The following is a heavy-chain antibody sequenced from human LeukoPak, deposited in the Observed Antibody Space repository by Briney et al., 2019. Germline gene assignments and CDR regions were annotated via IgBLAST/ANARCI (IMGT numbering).Heavy chain of an antibody. V-gene: IGHV1-8*02. CDR2: MNPNSGNT. CDR1: GYTFTSYD. Sequence: ASVKVSCKASGYTFTSYDINWVRQATGQGLEWMGWMNPNSGNTGYAQKFQGRVTMTRNTSISTAYMELSSLRSEDTAVYYCARFQDYDSSGYPPGGDYWGQGTLVTVSS. J-gene: IGHJ4*02. CDR3: ARFQDYDSSGYPPGGDY. D-gene: IGHD3-22*01.